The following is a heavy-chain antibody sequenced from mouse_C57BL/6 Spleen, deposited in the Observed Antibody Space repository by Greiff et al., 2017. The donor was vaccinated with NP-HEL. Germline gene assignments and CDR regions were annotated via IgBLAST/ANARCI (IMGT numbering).Heavy chain of an antibody. J-gene: IGHJ2*01. CDR1: GYTFTDYE. CDR2: IDPETGGT. V-gene: IGHV1-15*01. CDR3: TRGKGRFDY. Sequence: QVHVKQSGAELVRPGASVTLSCKASGYTFTDYEMHWVKQTPVHGLEWIGAIDPETGGTAYNQKFKGKAILTADKSSSTAYMELRSLTSEDSAVYYCTRGKGRFDYWGQGTTLTVSS.